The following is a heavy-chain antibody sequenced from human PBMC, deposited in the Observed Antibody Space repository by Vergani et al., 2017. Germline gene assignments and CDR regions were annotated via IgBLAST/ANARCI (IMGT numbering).Heavy chain of an antibody. D-gene: IGHD4-11*01. V-gene: IGHV3-49*03. Sequence: EVQLVESGGGLVQPGRSLRLSCTASGFTFGDYAMSWFRQAPGKGLEWVGFIRSKAYGGTTEYAASVKGRFTISRDDSKSIAYLQMNSLKTEDTAVYYCTREATTVTTTERYYYYGMDVWGQGTTVTVSS. CDR2: IRSKAYGGTT. CDR3: TREATTVTTTERYYYYGMDV. CDR1: GFTFGDYA. J-gene: IGHJ6*02.